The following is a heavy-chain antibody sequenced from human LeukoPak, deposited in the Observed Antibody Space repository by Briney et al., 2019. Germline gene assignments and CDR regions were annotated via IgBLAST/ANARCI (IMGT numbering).Heavy chain of an antibody. CDR2: ISPSGGIT. Sequence: GGSLRLSCAASGFTFSSHGMNWVRQAPGKGLEWVSGISPSGGITYYTDSVKGRFTISRDNSKNTVSLQMNSLRTEDTALYYCAKERGSSGYFDYWGQGTLVTVSS. CDR3: AKERGSSGYFDY. D-gene: IGHD6-6*01. CDR1: GFTFSSHG. J-gene: IGHJ4*02. V-gene: IGHV3-23*01.